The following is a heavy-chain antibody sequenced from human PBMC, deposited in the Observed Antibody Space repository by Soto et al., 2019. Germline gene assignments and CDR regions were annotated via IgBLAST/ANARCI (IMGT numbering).Heavy chain of an antibody. CDR2: IIPIFGTA. J-gene: IGHJ6*02. CDR3: ARGALNSDKHYYYYGMDV. Sequence: QVQLAQSGAEVKKPGSSVKVSCKASGGTFSSYAISWVRQAPGQGLEWMGGIIPIFGTANYAQKFQGRVTITADESTSTAYMELSSLRSEDTAVYYCARGALNSDKHYYYYGMDVWGQGTTVTVSS. CDR1: GGTFSSYA. D-gene: IGHD1-7*01. V-gene: IGHV1-69*12.